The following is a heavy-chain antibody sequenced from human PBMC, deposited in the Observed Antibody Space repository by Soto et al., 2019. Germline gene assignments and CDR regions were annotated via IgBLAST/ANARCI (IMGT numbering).Heavy chain of an antibody. CDR1: GFTFTSYA. Sequence: GGSLRLSCAASGFTFTSYAMSWVRQAPGEGLEWVSAIGGSGANTYYADSVKGRFTISRDNSKNTLYLQVNSLRAEDTALYYCAKETSISGPGAFDIWGQGTMVTVSS. D-gene: IGHD6-19*01. J-gene: IGHJ3*02. V-gene: IGHV3-23*01. CDR2: IGGSGANT. CDR3: AKETSISGPGAFDI.